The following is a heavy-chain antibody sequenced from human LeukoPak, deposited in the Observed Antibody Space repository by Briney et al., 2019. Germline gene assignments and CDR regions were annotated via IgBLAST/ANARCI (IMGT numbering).Heavy chain of an antibody. CDR2: IYTSGST. CDR3: ARGITRLYYYYGMDV. J-gene: IGHJ6*02. Sequence: PSETLSLTCTVSGGPISSYYWSWIRQPAGKGLEWIGRIYTSGSTNYNPSLKSRVTMSVDTSKNQFSLKLSSVTAADTAVYYCARGITRLYYYYGMDVWGQGTTVTVSS. V-gene: IGHV4-4*07. D-gene: IGHD1-1*01. CDR1: GGPISSYY.